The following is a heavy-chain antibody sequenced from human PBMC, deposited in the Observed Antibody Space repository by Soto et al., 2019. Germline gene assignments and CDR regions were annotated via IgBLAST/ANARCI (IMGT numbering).Heavy chain of an antibody. CDR2: IWYDGSNK. D-gene: IGHD5-12*01. V-gene: IGHV3-33*01. CDR3: ARGQVGSYCGYDY. J-gene: IGHJ4*02. CDR1: GFTFSSYG. Sequence: PGGSLRLSCSASGFTFSSYGMHWVRQAPGKGLEWVAVIWYDGSNKYYADSVKGRFTISRDNSKNTLYLQMNSLRAEDTAVYYCARGQVGSYCGYDYWGQGTRVTVSS.